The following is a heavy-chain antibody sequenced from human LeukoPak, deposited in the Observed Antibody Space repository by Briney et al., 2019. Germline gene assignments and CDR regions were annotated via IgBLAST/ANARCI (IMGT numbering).Heavy chain of an antibody. CDR1: GGSFSGYY. CDR2: INHSGST. Sequence: TPSETLSLTCAVYGGSFSGYYWSWIRQPPGKGLEWIGEINHSGSTNYNPSLKSRVTISVDTSKNQFSLKLSSVTAADTAVYYCARGLYYYDSSGYWSWGQGTLVTVSS. J-gene: IGHJ4*02. D-gene: IGHD3-22*01. V-gene: IGHV4-34*01. CDR3: ARGLYYYDSSGYWS.